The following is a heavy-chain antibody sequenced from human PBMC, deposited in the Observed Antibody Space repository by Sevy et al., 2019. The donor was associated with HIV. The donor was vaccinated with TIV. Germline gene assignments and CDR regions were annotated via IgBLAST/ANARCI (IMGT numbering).Heavy chain of an antibody. CDR2: IKQDGSEK. D-gene: IGHD3-9*01. CDR1: GFTFSSYW. CDR3: AREDYDILTGTKYYFDY. J-gene: IGHJ4*02. V-gene: IGHV3-7*03. Sequence: GESLKISCAASGFTFSSYWMSWVRQAPGKGLEWVANIKQDGSEKYYVDSVKGRFTISRDNAKNSFYLKMNSLRAEDTAVYYCAREDYDILTGTKYYFDYWGQGTLVTVSS.